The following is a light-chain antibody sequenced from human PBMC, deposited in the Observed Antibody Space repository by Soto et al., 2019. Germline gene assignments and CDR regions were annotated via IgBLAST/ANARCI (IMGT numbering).Light chain of an antibody. CDR2: GAS. CDR1: QSVSSN. CDR3: QQYNNWPPDRT. Sequence: EIVMTQSPATLSVSPGERATLSCRASQSVSSNLAWYQQKPGQAPRLLIYGASTRATGIPARFSGSGSGTEFTLTICSLQSEDFAIYFCQQYNNWPPDRTFGQGTKVETK. J-gene: IGKJ1*01. V-gene: IGKV3-15*01.